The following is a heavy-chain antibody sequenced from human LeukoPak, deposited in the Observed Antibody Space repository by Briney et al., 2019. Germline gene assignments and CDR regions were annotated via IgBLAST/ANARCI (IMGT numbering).Heavy chain of an antibody. D-gene: IGHD6-19*01. CDR1: GYTFTGYY. CDR3: ARDETTPGYSSFYYYYMDV. J-gene: IGHJ6*03. Sequence: GASVKVSCKASGYTFTGYYMHWVRQAPGQGLEWMGWINPNSGGTNYAQKFQDRVTMTRDTSISTAYMELSRLRSDDTAVYYCARDETTPGYSSFYYYYMDVWGKGTTVTVSS. V-gene: IGHV1-2*02. CDR2: INPNSGGT.